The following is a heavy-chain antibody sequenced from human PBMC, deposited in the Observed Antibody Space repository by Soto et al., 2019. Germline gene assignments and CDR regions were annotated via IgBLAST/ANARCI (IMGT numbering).Heavy chain of an antibody. V-gene: IGHV1-3*01. Sequence: ASVKVSCKASGYTFTSYAMHWVRQAPGQRLEWMGWINAGNGNTKYSQKFQGRVTITRDTSASTAYMELSSLRSEDTAVYYCAGAAPGYNYYYYYDMDVWGQGTTVTVAS. CDR1: GYTFTSYA. D-gene: IGHD3-9*01. J-gene: IGHJ6*02. CDR2: INAGNGNT. CDR3: AGAAPGYNYYYYYDMDV.